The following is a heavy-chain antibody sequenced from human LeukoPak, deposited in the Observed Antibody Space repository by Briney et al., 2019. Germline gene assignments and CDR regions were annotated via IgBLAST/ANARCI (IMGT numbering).Heavy chain of an antibody. D-gene: IGHD3-10*01. J-gene: IGHJ4*02. Sequence: PSETLSLTCTVSGGSISSSSYYWGWIRQPPGKGLEWIGSIYYSGSTYYNPSLKSRVTISVDTSKNQFSLKLSSVTAADTAVYYCARSPLLWFGEIDYWGQGTLVTVSS. CDR1: GGSISSSSYY. V-gene: IGHV4-39*07. CDR3: ARSPLLWFGEIDY. CDR2: IYYSGST.